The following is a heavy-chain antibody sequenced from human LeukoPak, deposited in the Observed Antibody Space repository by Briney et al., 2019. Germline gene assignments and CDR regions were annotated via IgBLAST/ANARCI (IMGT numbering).Heavy chain of an antibody. CDR2: ISWNSGSI. CDR1: GFTFDDYA. J-gene: IGHJ5*02. CDR3: AKDHTKSSSGWYGWFDP. D-gene: IGHD6-19*01. V-gene: IGHV3-9*01. Sequence: PGRSLRLSCAASGFTFDDYAMHWVRQAPGKGLEWVSGISWNSGSIGYVDSVKGRFTISRDNAQNSLYPQMNSLRAEDTALYYCAKDHTKSSSGWYGWFDPWGQGTLVTVSS.